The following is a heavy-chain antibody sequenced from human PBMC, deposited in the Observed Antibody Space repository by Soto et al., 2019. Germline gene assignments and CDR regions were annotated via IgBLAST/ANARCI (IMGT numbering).Heavy chain of an antibody. V-gene: IGHV3-23*01. Sequence: GGSLRLSCAASGFTFSSYAMSWVRQAPGKGLEWVSAISGSGGSTYYADSEKGRFTISRDNSKNTLYLQMNSLRAEDTAVYYCAKMRITMVRGVIRNWFDPWGQGTLVTVSS. J-gene: IGHJ5*02. CDR1: GFTFSSYA. CDR3: AKMRITMVRGVIRNWFDP. CDR2: ISGSGGST. D-gene: IGHD3-10*01.